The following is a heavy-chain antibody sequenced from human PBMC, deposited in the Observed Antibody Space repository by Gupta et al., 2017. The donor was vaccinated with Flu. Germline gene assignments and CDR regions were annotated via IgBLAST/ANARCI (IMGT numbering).Heavy chain of an antibody. CDR3: ARSTETLDYYYYGMDV. V-gene: IGHV3-33*01. J-gene: IGHJ6*02. CDR1: GFTFNNYG. Sequence: QVQLVESGGGVVQPGRSLRLSCATSGFTFNNYGMHWARQAPGKGLEWVAVIWSDGSNKYYADSVKGRFTVSRDDSKNTLYLQMNSLRAEDTAVYYCARSTETLDYYYYGMDVWGQGTTVTVSS. CDR2: IWSDGSNK.